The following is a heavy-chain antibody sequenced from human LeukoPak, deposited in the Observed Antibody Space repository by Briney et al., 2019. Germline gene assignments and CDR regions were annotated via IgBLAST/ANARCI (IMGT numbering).Heavy chain of an antibody. CDR2: IWPDGSNK. J-gene: IGHJ4*02. Sequence: GGSLRLSCAASGFTFNSYGMFWVRQAPGKGLEWVAFIWPDGSNKLYGDSVKGRFTISRDNSKNTVYLQMNSLRAENTAVYYCARYNCRTTSCLESWGQGTLVTVSS. CDR1: GFTFNSYG. D-gene: IGHD2-2*01. CDR3: ARYNCRTTSCLES. V-gene: IGHV3-33*01.